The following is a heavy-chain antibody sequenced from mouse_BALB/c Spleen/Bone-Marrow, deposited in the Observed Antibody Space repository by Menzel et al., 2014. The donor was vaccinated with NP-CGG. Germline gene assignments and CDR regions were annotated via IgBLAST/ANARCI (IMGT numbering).Heavy chain of an antibody. CDR2: INPYDDGT. J-gene: IGHJ4*01. CDR1: GYTFTSYV. Sequence: EVQLQQSGPELVKPGASVKMSCKASGYTFTSYVIHWVKQKPGQGLDWIGYINPYDDGTKYNEKFKGKATLTSDKSSSTAYMELSSLTSEDSAVYYCARWRYPYAIDHWGQGTSVTVSS. D-gene: IGHD2-12*01. CDR3: ARWRYPYAIDH. V-gene: IGHV1-14*01.